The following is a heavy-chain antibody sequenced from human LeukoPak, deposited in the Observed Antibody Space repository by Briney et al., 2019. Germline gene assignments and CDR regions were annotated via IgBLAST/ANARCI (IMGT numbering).Heavy chain of an antibody. V-gene: IGHV3-23*01. CDR1: GFTFSTFA. CDR3: ATYRQVLLPFES. D-gene: IGHD2-8*02. CDR2: IFPSGGEI. Sequence: GGSLRLSCAATGFTFSTFAMIWVRQPPGKGLEWVSSIFPSGGEIHYADSVRGRFTISRDNSKSTLSLQMNSLRAEDTAIYYCATYRQVLLPFESWGQGTLVTVSS. J-gene: IGHJ4*02.